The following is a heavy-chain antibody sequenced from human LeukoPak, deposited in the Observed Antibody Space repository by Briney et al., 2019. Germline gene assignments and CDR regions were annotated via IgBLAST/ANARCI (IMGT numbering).Heavy chain of an antibody. CDR1: GFTFSSYW. CDR3: ASTSPEPYDYVWGSYRC. J-gene: IGHJ4*02. Sequence: GGSLRLSCAASGFTFSSYWMSWVRQAPGKGLEWVANIKQDGSEKYYVDSVKGRFTISRDNAKNSLYLQMNSLRAEDTAVYYCASTSPEPYDYVWGSYRCWGQGTLVTVSS. V-gene: IGHV3-7*01. CDR2: IKQDGSEK. D-gene: IGHD3-16*02.